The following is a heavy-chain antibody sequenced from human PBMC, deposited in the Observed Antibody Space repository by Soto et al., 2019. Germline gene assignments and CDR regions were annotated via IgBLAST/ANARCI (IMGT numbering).Heavy chain of an antibody. CDR1: GFTFSSYA. CDR2: ISGSGGST. D-gene: IGHD6-19*01. Sequence: GGSLRLSCAASGFTFSSYAMHWVRQAPGKGLEWVSAISGSGGSTYYADSVKGRFTISRDNSKNTLYLQMNSLRAEDTAVYYCARRSRGWYFDYWGQGTLVTVSS. V-gene: IGHV3-23*01. CDR3: ARRSRGWYFDY. J-gene: IGHJ4*02.